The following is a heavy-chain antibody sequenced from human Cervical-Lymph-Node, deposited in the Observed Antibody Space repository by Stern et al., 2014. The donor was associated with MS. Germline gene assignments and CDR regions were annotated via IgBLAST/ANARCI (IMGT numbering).Heavy chain of an antibody. CDR1: GYSFTIYY. CDR2: IYPYDSDT. CDR3: ARHVQGFDY. Sequence: EVQLVESGAEVKKTGESLKISCKLSGYSFTIYYIAWVRQMPGKVLYCRGFIYPYDSDTTYIPSFQGQVTISADKSITTAYLQWSSLRASDTAMYYCARHVQGFDYWGQGTLVTVSS. J-gene: IGHJ4*02. V-gene: IGHV5-51*01.